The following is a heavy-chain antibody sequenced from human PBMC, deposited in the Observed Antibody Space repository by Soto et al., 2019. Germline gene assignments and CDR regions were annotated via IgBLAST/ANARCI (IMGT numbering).Heavy chain of an antibody. J-gene: IGHJ4*02. CDR3: ARDRRDGCIRYFEF. CDR2: ISSSGAT. D-gene: IGHD3-9*01. CDR1: GVSITSNF. Sequence: SETRSLTCTVSGVSITSNFWSWIRQTPGKGLDWIGSISSSGATYSNPSLKGRAAFSVDTSENYLSLTLNPVTFADTAAYFCARDRRDGCIRYFEFLDPGNQVTVSS. V-gene: IGHV4-59*01.